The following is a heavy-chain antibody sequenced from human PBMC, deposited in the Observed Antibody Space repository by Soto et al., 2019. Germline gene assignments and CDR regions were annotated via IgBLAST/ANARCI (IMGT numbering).Heavy chain of an antibody. D-gene: IGHD6-6*01. CDR1: SASLSSSTYY. Sequence: SETLSLTCSVSSASLSSSTYYWSWIRQPPGRGPEWIGSIYYSGNTYYKPSLKSRVSISIDTSRNQFSLKLTSVTAADTGVYYCASSSPFHYWGPGIFVTAPQ. CDR3: ASSSPFHY. J-gene: IGHJ4*02. CDR2: IYYSGNT. V-gene: IGHV4-39*01.